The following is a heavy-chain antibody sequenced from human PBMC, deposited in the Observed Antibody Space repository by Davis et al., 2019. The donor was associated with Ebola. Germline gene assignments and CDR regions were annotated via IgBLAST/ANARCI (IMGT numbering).Heavy chain of an antibody. D-gene: IGHD3-22*01. CDR3: ARDRSPYYYDNSPFDY. CDR1: GFTFSSYA. J-gene: IGHJ4*02. Sequence: GESLKISCAASGFTFSSYAMHWVRQAPGKGLEWVANIKKDGSDKYYVDSVKGRFTISRDNAKNSLYLQMNSLRAEDTAVYYCARDRSPYYYDNSPFDYWGQGTLVTVSS. CDR2: IKKDGSDK. V-gene: IGHV3-7*01.